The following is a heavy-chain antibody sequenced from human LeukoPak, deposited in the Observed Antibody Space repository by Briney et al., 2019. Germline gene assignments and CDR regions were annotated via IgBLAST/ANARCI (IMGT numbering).Heavy chain of an antibody. CDR3: ARDYGGNASPWYFDL. V-gene: IGHV1-69*10. J-gene: IGHJ2*01. CDR1: GGTFSSYA. D-gene: IGHD4-23*01. Sequence: ASVKVSCKASGGTFSSYAISWVRQAPGQGLEWMGGIIPIFGIANYAQKFQGRVTITADKSTSTAYMELSSLRSEDTAVYYCARDYGGNASPWYFDLWGRGTLVTVSS. CDR2: IIPIFGIA.